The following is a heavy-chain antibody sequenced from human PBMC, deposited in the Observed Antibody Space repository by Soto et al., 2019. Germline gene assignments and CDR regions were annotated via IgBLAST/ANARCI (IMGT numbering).Heavy chain of an antibody. D-gene: IGHD3-10*01. CDR3: ASSFGRSGRSALYYYGMDV. CDR2: ISAYNGDT. J-gene: IGHJ6*01. CDR1: NYPFTSYD. Sequence: QVQLVQSGAEVKKPGASVKVSCKASNYPFTSYDISWVRQAPGQGLEWMGWISAYNGDTNYAQRLQGRITMTTDTSTSTAYMALRSLRSDDTDVYYCASSFGRSGRSALYYYGMDVWGQGTTVTVSS. V-gene: IGHV1-18*01.